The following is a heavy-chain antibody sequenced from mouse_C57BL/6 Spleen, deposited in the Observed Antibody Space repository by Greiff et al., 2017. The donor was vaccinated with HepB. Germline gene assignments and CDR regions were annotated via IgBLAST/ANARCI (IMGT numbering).Heavy chain of an antibody. D-gene: IGHD1-1*01. CDR1: GYTFTSYG. Sequence: VQLQQSGAELARPGASVKLSCKASGYTFTSYGISWVKQRTGQGLEWIGEIYPRSGNTYYNEKFKGKATLTADKSSSTAYMELRSLTSEDSAVYFCARSDYGSSGVAYWGQGTLVTVSA. CDR3: ARSDYGSSGVAY. J-gene: IGHJ3*01. CDR2: IYPRSGNT. V-gene: IGHV1-81*01.